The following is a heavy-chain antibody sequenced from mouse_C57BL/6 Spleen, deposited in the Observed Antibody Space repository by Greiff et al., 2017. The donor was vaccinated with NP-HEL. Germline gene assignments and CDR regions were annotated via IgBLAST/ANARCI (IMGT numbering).Heavy chain of an antibody. CDR3: TRGGNMVTNYFDY. Sequence: VQLQQSGAELVRPGASVTLSCKASGYTFTDYEMHWVKQTPVHGLEWIGAIDPETGGTAYNQKFKGKAILTADKSSSTAYMELRSLTSEDSAVYYCTRGGNMVTNYFDYWGQGTTLTVSS. J-gene: IGHJ2*01. CDR2: IDPETGGT. CDR1: GYTFTDYE. V-gene: IGHV1-15*01. D-gene: IGHD2-2*01.